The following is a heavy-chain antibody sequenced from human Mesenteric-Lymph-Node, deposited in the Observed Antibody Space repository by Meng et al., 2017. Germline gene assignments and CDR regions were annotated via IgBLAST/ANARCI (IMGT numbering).Heavy chain of an antibody. CDR1: GFSFNSYT. CDR3: ASLGYPVDY. Sequence: EVHLVGSGGGRVKPGESLRISCAASGFSFNSYTMFWVRQAPGKGLEWLSSISATGYYTYYADSVKGRFTISRDNAEQSLFLQMNSLTVGDTAVYYCASLGYPVDYWGQGTLVTVSS. CDR2: ISATGYYT. J-gene: IGHJ4*02. D-gene: IGHD6-13*01. V-gene: IGHV3-21*01.